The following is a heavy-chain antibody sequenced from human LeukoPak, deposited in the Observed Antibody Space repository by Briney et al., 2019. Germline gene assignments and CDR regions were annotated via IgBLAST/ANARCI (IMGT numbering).Heavy chain of an antibody. CDR2: INPNSGGT. V-gene: IGHV1-2*02. CDR1: GFTFTDYY. Sequence: ASVKVSCKTSGFTFTDYYMHWVRQAPGQGLEWMGWINPNSGGTNYAQKFQGRVTMTRDTSISTAYMELSSLRSEDKAIYYCAIRDGHTDHWGQGTLVTVSS. D-gene: IGHD5-24*01. CDR3: AIRDGHTDH. J-gene: IGHJ4*02.